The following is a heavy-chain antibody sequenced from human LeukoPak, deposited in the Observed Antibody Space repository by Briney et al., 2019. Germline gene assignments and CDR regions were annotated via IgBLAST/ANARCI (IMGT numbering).Heavy chain of an antibody. CDR1: GFTFSNYA. Sequence: LSGGSLRLTCAASGFTFSNYAMNWVRQAPGKGLEWVSGISGGDGTTFYADSVKGRFTISRDNSKNTLYLQMNSLRAEDTAVYYCARGRATISFDYWGQGTLVTVSS. D-gene: IGHD5-24*01. J-gene: IGHJ4*02. CDR3: ARGRATISFDY. CDR2: ISGGDGTT. V-gene: IGHV3-23*01.